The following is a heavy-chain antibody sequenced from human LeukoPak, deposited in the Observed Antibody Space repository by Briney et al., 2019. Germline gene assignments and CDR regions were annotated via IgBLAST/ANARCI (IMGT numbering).Heavy chain of an antibody. J-gene: IGHJ4*02. Sequence: GGSLRLSCAASGFTFSSYWMSWVRQAPGKGLEWVANIKQDGSERYYVDSVKGRFTISRDNAKNSLYLQMNSLRAEDTAVYYCARERMVRKYYFDYRGQGTLVTVSS. CDR3: ARERMVRKYYFDY. D-gene: IGHD3-10*01. CDR1: GFTFSSYW. CDR2: IKQDGSER. V-gene: IGHV3-7*01.